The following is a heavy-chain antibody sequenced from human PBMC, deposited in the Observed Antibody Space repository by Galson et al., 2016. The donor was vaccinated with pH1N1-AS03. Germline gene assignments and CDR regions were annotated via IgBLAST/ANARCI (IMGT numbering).Heavy chain of an antibody. V-gene: IGHV3-7*03. CDR2: IHPDGSEK. CDR3: GRELWGGCEY. D-gene: IGHD3-3*01. CDR1: GFSFSTYW. Sequence: SLRLSCAASGFSFSTYWMSWVRQAPGKGPERVANIHPDGSEKYYGDSVKGRFTISRDNAKNSLDLQMNSLRAEDTAVYYCGRELWGGCEYWGQGTLVTVSS. J-gene: IGHJ4*02.